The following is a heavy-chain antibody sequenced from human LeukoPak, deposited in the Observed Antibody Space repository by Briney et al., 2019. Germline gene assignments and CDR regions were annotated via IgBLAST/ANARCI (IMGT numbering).Heavy chain of an antibody. V-gene: IGHV3-20*04. J-gene: IGHJ4*02. CDR1: GFTFDDYA. CDR2: INWNGDDT. CDR3: ARVMVGATLDY. D-gene: IGHD1-26*01. Sequence: RPGGSLRLSCAASGFTFDDYATNWVRQAPGKGLEWVSGINWNGDDTAYAGSVRGRFTISRDNAKNSLYLQMNSLRAEDTALYYCARVMVGATLDYWGQGTLVTVSS.